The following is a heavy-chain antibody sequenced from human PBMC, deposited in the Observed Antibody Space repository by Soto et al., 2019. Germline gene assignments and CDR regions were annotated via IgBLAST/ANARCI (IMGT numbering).Heavy chain of an antibody. CDR1: GGTFSNYA. CDR3: ARVKDIVVVVAATTYYGMDV. Sequence: QVQLVQSGAEVKKPGSSVKVSCKASGGTFSNYAISWVRQAPGQGLEWMGGIIPIFGTANYAQKFQGRVTITADESTSTAYMELSSLRSEDTAVYYCARVKDIVVVVAATTYYGMDVWGQGTTVTVSS. D-gene: IGHD2-15*01. J-gene: IGHJ6*02. V-gene: IGHV1-69*01. CDR2: IIPIFGTA.